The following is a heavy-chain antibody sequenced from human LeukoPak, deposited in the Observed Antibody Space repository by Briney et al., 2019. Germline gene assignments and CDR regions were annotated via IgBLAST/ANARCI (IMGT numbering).Heavy chain of an antibody. V-gene: IGHV4-39*07. J-gene: IGHJ4*03. Sequence: PSETLSLTCTVSGGSISSSDYYWAWIRQPPGKGLEWIGNIYYSGNTYYNSSLKSRVTISIDTSKNQFSLRLNSVTAADTAVFYCASLRVHGYFDYWGQGTLVTVSS. CDR2: IYYSGNT. CDR1: GGSISSSDYY. CDR3: ASLRVHGYFDY. D-gene: IGHD5/OR15-5a*01.